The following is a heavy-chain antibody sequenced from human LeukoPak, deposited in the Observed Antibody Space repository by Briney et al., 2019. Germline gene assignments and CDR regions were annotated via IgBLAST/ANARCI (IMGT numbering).Heavy chain of an antibody. J-gene: IGHJ4*02. D-gene: IGHD5-18*01. CDR3: ARDGGTAGYSSGSDY. Sequence: ASVTVSFTASGYTFTINGISWVRQAPGQGREWVGWISFNNGDTRYPQKLQGRVTVTTDTSTSTVYMELRGLRSDDTAVYYCARDGGTAGYSSGSDYWGQGTLVTVSS. V-gene: IGHV1-18*01. CDR2: ISFNNGDT. CDR1: GYTFTING.